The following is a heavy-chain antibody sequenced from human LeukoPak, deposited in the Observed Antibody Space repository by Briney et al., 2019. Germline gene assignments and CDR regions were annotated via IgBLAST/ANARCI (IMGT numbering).Heavy chain of an antibody. CDR2: ISSSGSTI. V-gene: IGHV3-48*03. CDR3: ASGSYSSSWYGVNWFDP. Sequence: GGSLRLSCAASGFTFSSYEMNWVRQAPGKGLEWVSYISSSGSTIYYADSVKGRFTISRDNAKNSLYLQMNSLRAEDTAVYYCASGSYSSSWYGVNWFDPWGQGTLVTVSS. CDR1: GFTFSSYE. J-gene: IGHJ5*02. D-gene: IGHD6-13*01.